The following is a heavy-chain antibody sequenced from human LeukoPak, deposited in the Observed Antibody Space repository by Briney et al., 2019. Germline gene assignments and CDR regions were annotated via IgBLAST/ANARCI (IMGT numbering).Heavy chain of an antibody. V-gene: IGHV4-39*01. CDR2: SDYSGST. CDR1: GGSISSSSYY. Sequence: SETLSLTCTVSGGSISSSSYYWGWIRQPPGKGLEWIGSSDYSGSTYYNPSLKSRVTISVDTSKNQFSLKLSSVTAADTAVYYCARHAGTYDFWSGFPYYYYYMDVWGKGTTVTVTS. D-gene: IGHD3-3*01. J-gene: IGHJ6*03. CDR3: ARHAGTYDFWSGFPYYYYYMDV.